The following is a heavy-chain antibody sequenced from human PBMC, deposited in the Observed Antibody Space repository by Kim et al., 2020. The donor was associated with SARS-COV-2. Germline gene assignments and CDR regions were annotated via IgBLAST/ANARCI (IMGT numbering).Heavy chain of an antibody. J-gene: IGHJ3*02. CDR3: ALLLQTAFDI. CDR1: GGSISSSTYY. D-gene: IGHD2-21*02. Sequence: SETLSLTCTVSGGSISSSTYYWGWIRQPPGKGLEWIANIFYSGNTYNTPTPKGRLTIFVATSTDQFSLQLTSVTTPDTSIFYSALLLQTAFDICGQGSLV. CDR2: IFYSGNT. V-gene: IGHV4-39*01.